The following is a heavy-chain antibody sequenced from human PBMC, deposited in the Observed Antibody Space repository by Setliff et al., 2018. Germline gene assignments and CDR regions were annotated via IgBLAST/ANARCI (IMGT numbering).Heavy chain of an antibody. Sequence: SETLSLTCTVSGGSISSGVYYWAWIRQPPGKGLEWIGRIYYRGDTYYNASLKSRLTISVDTAQNQFSLRLTSVTAADTAVYYCARTGTYRYFDYWGQGALVTVSS. CDR3: ARTGTYRYFDY. D-gene: IGHD1-1*01. J-gene: IGHJ4*02. V-gene: IGHV4-39*01. CDR1: GGSISSGVYY. CDR2: IYYRGDT.